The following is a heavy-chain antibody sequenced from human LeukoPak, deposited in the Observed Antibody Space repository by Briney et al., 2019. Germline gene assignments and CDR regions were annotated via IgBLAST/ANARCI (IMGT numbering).Heavy chain of an antibody. Sequence: SETLSLTCAVYGGSFSGYYWSWIRQPPGKGLEWIGEINHSGSTNYNPSLKSRVTISVDTSKNQFSLKLSSVTAADTAVYYCARGVTYYDFWSGYQCYFDYWGQGTLVTVSS. CDR1: GGSFSGYY. CDR2: INHSGST. CDR3: ARGVTYYDFWSGYQCYFDY. D-gene: IGHD3-3*01. J-gene: IGHJ4*02. V-gene: IGHV4-34*01.